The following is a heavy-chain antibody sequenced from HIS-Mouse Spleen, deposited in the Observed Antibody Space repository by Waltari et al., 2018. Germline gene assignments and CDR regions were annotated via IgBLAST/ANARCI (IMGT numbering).Heavy chain of an antibody. Sequence: QVQLVQSGAEVKKPGASVKVSCKASGYTFTGYYMHWGRQAPGQGLEWMGWINPNSGGTNYGQKFQGRVTMTRDTSLSTAYMELSRLRSDDTAVYYCARTDNGSAFDIWGQGTMVTVSS. CDR3: ARTDNGSAFDI. CDR1: GYTFTGYY. CDR2: INPNSGGT. D-gene: IGHD1-26*01. J-gene: IGHJ3*02. V-gene: IGHV1-2*02.